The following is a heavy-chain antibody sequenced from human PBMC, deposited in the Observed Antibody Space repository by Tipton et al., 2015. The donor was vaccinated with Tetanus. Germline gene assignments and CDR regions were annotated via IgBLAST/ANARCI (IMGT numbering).Heavy chain of an antibody. V-gene: IGHV4-59*08. CDR1: GGSISSYY. J-gene: IGHJ3*02. CDR2: IYYSGGT. D-gene: IGHD3-16*01. CDR3: ARQITAADAFDT. Sequence: LRLSCSVSGGSISSYYWSWIRQPPGKGLEWIGYIYYSGGTNYNPSLRSRVTILVDTSKNQFSLKLSSVTAADTAVCYCARQITAADAFDTWGQGTMVTVSS.